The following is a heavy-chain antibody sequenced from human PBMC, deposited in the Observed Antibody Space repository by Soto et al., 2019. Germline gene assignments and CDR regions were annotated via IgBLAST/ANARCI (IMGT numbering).Heavy chain of an antibody. CDR3: ARDPPPYYYDSSGYPFDY. Sequence: PGGSLRLSCAASGFTFSSYWMSWVRQAPGKGLEWVANIKQDGSEKYYVDSVKGRFTISRDNAKNSLYLQMNSLRAEDTAVYYCARDPPPYYYDSSGYPFDYWGQGTLVTVSS. V-gene: IGHV3-7*05. CDR2: IKQDGSEK. J-gene: IGHJ4*02. D-gene: IGHD3-22*01. CDR1: GFTFSSYW.